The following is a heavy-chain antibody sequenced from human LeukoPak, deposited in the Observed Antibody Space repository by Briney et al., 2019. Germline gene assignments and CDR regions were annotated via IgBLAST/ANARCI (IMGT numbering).Heavy chain of an antibody. CDR2: INHSGST. D-gene: IGHD3-22*01. V-gene: IGHV4-34*01. J-gene: IGHJ4*02. CDR1: GGSFSGYY. CDR3: ARGRPYYYDSSGYYFDY. Sequence: PSETLSLTCAVYGGSFSGYYWSWIRQPPGKGLERIGEINHSGSTNYNPSLKSRVTISVDTSKNQFSLKLSSVTAADTAVYYCARGRPYYYDSSGYYFDYWGQGTLVTVSS.